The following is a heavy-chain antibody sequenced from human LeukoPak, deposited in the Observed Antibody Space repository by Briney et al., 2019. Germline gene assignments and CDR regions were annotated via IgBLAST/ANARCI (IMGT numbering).Heavy chain of an antibody. J-gene: IGHJ6*03. V-gene: IGHV3-21*01. CDR1: GFTFSSYN. D-gene: IGHD5-12*01. CDR2: ITTGNSFL. CDR3: ARGAATRKSGFYYCYMDV. Sequence: PGGSLRLSCAASGFTFSSYNVNWVRQAPGKGLEWVSSITTGNSFLYFADSVKGRFTISRDHANNSLYLQMNSLRADDTAVYYCARGAATRKSGFYYCYMDVWGKGTTVTVSS.